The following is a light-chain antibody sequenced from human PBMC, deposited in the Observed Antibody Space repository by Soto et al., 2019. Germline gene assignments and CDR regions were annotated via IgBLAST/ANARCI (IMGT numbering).Light chain of an antibody. CDR1: NIGSKS. CDR2: DDS. V-gene: IGLV3-21*02. Sequence: SYELPQPPSVSVAPGQTARLTCGGNNIGSKSVHWYQQKPGQAPVLVVYDDSDRPSGIPERFSGSNSGNTATLTISRVEAGDEADYYCQVWDSSSDPVVFGGGTKLTVL. J-gene: IGLJ2*01. CDR3: QVWDSSSDPVV.